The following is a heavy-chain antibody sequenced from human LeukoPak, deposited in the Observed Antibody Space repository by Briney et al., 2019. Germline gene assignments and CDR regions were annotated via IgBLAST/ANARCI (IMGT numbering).Heavy chain of an antibody. CDR3: ARDPAVGSWYNWFDP. CDR2: IYSGGST. CDR1: GFTVSSNY. V-gene: IGHV3-66*01. Sequence: PGGSLRLSCAASGFTVSSNYMSWVRQAPGKGLEWVSVIYSGGSTYYADSVKGRFTISRDNSKNTLYLQMNSLRAEDTAVYYCARDPAVGSWYNWFDPWGQGTLVTVSS. D-gene: IGHD6-13*01. J-gene: IGHJ5*02.